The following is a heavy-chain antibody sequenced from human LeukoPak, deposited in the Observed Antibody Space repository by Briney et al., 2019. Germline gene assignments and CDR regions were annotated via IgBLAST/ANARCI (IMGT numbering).Heavy chain of an antibody. D-gene: IGHD3-10*01. CDR2: FDPEDGET. CDR1: GYTLTELS. V-gene: IGHV1-24*01. CDR3: ATMVRGVIIFDYGMDV. Sequence: ASVKVSCKVSGYTLTELSMHWVRQAPGEGLEWMGGFDPEDGETIYAQKFQGRVTMTEDTSTDTAYMELSSLRSEDTAVYYCATMVRGVIIFDYGMDVWGKGTTVTVSS. J-gene: IGHJ6*04.